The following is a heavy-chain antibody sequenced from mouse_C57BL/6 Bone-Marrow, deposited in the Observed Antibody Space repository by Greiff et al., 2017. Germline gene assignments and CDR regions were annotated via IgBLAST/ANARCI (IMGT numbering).Heavy chain of an antibody. CDR1: GYTFTSYG. Sequence: QVHMKQSGAELARPGASVKLSCKASGYTFTSYGISWVKQRTGQGLEWIGEIYPRSGNTYYNEKFKGKATLTADKSSSTAYMELRSLTSEDSAVYFCARPSTVVANYYAMDYWGQGTSVTVSS. V-gene: IGHV1-81*01. CDR3: ARPSTVVANYYAMDY. D-gene: IGHD1-1*01. CDR2: IYPRSGNT. J-gene: IGHJ4*01.